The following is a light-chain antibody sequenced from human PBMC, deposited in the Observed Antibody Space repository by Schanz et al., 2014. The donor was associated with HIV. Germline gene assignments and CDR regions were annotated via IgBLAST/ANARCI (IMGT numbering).Light chain of an antibody. CDR3: QQYYSYPRT. V-gene: IGKV1-8*01. Sequence: AIRMTQSPSSLSASTGDRVNITCRANQAISSYLAWYRQKSGRAPELLIYAGSTLYTDVPSRFSGSGSGADFNLTINCLQSEDFATYYCQQYYSYPRTFGQGTRVEVK. J-gene: IGKJ1*01. CDR1: QAISSY. CDR2: AGS.